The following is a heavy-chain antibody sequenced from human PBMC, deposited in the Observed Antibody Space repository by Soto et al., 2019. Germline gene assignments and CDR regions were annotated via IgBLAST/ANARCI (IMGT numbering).Heavy chain of an antibody. Sequence: SVKVSCKASGGTFSSYAISWVRQAPGQGLEWMGGIIPIFGTANYAQKFQGRVTITADESTSTAYMELSSLRSEDTAVYYCARGGSTIFGVAGFYYFDYWGQGTLVTVSS. CDR2: IIPIFGTA. J-gene: IGHJ4*02. CDR3: ARGGSTIFGVAGFYYFDY. D-gene: IGHD3-3*01. V-gene: IGHV1-69*13. CDR1: GGTFSSYA.